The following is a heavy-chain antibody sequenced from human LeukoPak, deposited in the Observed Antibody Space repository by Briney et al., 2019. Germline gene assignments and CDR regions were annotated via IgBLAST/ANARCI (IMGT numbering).Heavy chain of an antibody. CDR1: GFTIDDYA. Sequence: PARSLSLSCAASGFTIDDYARHWVRQAPGKGLEWVSGISWNSGSIGYADSVKGRFTISRDNAKNSLYLQMNSLRAEDMALYYCAKDDCSSTSCQIDYWAREPWSPSPQ. CDR3: AKDDCSSTSCQIDY. CDR2: ISWNSGSI. V-gene: IGHV3-9*03. D-gene: IGHD2-2*01. J-gene: IGHJ4*02.